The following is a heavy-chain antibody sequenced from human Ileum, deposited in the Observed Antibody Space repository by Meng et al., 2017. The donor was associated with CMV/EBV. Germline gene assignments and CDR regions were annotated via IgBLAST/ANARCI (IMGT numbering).Heavy chain of an antibody. CDR1: GASITNDDYY. J-gene: IGHJ5*02. V-gene: IGHV4-30-4*01. D-gene: IGHD5-12*01. Sequence: QVPLQGSGPGLVKPSQTLSLTCTVSGASITNDDYYWSWIRQPPGKGLEWIGYIYYNGITYYNPSLKSRIAILVDTSKSQFSLIVSSVTAADTAVYYCAKYSGPSRWFDPWGQGTLVTVSS. CDR3: AKYSGPSRWFDP. CDR2: IYYNGIT.